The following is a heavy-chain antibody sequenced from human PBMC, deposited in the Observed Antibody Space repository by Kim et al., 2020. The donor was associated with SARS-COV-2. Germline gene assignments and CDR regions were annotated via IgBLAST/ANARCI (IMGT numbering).Heavy chain of an antibody. D-gene: IGHD1-7*01. Sequence: GGSLRLSCEASGFTFSRFWMDWVRQAPGKGLLWVSRVNTDGSDTAYADSVKGRFTISRDNAKNTLYRQMNSLRADGTAVYYCARAIIGTNTFDSWGQGILVTVSS. J-gene: IGHJ4*02. CDR2: VNTDGSDT. V-gene: IGHV3-74*03. CDR3: ARAIIGTNTFDS. CDR1: GFTFSRFW.